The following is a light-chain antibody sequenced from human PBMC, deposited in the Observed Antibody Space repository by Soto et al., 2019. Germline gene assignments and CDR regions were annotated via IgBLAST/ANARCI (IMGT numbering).Light chain of an antibody. CDR1: ESVGSN. Sequence: EIVMTHSPVTLSVSPGERATLSFRASESVGSNLAWYQQKPGQPPRLLIYDASMRETGVPPRFSGSGSGTEFTLTISNLQSEDFAIYFCQKFNKWPWTFGQGTKVDI. CDR3: QKFNKWPWT. CDR2: DAS. J-gene: IGKJ1*01. V-gene: IGKV3-15*01.